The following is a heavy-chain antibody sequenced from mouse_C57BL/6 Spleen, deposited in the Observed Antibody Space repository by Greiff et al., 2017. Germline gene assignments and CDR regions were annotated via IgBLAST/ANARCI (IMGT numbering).Heavy chain of an antibody. CDR2: IYPGDGDT. CDR3: SSGGGYFDV. CDR1: GYAFSSSW. D-gene: IGHD3-1*01. V-gene: IGHV1-82*01. J-gene: IGHJ1*03. Sequence: VQLQQSGPELVKPGASVKISCKASGYAFSSSWMNWVKQRPGKGLEWIGRIYPGDGDTNYNGKFKGKATLTADKSSSTAYMQLSSLTSEDSSVYFWSSGGGYFDVWGTGTTVTVSS.